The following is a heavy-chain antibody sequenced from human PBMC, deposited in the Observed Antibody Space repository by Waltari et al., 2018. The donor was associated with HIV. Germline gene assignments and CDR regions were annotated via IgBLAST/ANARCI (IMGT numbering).Heavy chain of an antibody. CDR3: VRESSSRGSKSFDS. D-gene: IGHD2-2*01. CDR2: SSRDGTTA. V-gene: IGHV3-30*01. Sequence: QVQLVESGGGVVQPGRPLGLSCAASGLTFINYIMHWVRQAPGKGLEWVEGSSRDGTTADDVDSVKGRFTISRGKSKNTIDLRVDSLRVEDSAIYYCVRESSSRGSKSFDSWGQGDLVTVSS. J-gene: IGHJ4*02. CDR1: GLTFINYI.